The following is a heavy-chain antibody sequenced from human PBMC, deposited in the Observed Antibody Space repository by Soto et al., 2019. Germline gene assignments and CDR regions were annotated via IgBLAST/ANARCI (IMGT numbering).Heavy chain of an antibody. D-gene: IGHD3-16*02. CDR2: IIPIFGTA. V-gene: IGHV1-69*13. CDR3: ATHDFTFGGVIVGPDY. CDR1: GCTFSSYA. Sequence: SVKVSCKASGCTFSSYAISWVRQAPGQGLEWMGGIIPIFGTANYAQKFQGRVTITADESTSTAYMELSSPRSEDTAVYYCATHDFTFGGVIVGPDYWGQGTLVTVSS. J-gene: IGHJ4*02.